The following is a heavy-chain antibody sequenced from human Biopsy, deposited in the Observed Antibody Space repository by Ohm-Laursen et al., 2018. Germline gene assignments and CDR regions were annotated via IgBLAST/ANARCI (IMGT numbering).Heavy chain of an antibody. CDR1: GFTFSSYG. V-gene: IGHV3-23*01. CDR3: AKTLGDSYGSRYFDY. CDR2: TFESGDTT. D-gene: IGHD5-18*01. Sequence: SLRLSCAASGFTFSSYGMSWVRQAPGKGLEWVSVTFESGDTTHYGDSVKGRFSVSRDNSKSTLHLQMNSLRAEDTAVYYCAKTLGDSYGSRYFDYWGQGTLVTVSS. J-gene: IGHJ4*02.